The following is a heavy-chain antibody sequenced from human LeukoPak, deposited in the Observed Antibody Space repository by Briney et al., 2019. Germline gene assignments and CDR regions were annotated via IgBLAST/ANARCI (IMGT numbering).Heavy chain of an antibody. CDR3: ESAYYYDSSAYYPEAY. CDR1: GYTFTSYY. V-gene: IGHV1-46*01. CDR2: INPSGGTT. D-gene: IGHD3-22*01. Sequence: ASVKVSCKASGYTFTSYYMQWVRQAPGQGLEWMGIINPSGGTTTYAQKFQGRVTMTRDMSTSTVYMALSSLRCEHTGMYYCESAYYYDSSAYYPEAYWGQGTLVPVSS. J-gene: IGHJ4*02.